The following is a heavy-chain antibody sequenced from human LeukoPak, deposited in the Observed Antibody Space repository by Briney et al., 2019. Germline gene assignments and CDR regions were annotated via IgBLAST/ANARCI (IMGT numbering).Heavy chain of an antibody. D-gene: IGHD5-12*01. CDR2: IYYSGRT. V-gene: IGHV4-59*12. Sequence: SETLSLTCSVSGGSLSSSYWSWIRKPPGKGLGWIGYIYYSGRTNTNPSLKSRVTISVNTSKNQFSLNLLSVTAADPAVYYRARSRGYSGYAVEAPLRYWGQGTLVTVSS. CDR3: ARSRGYSGYAVEAPLRY. CDR1: GGSLSSSY. J-gene: IGHJ4*02.